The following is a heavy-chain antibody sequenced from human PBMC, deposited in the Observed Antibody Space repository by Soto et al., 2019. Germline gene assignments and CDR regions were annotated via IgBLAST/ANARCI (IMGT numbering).Heavy chain of an antibody. Sequence: GASVEVCCKASGYTFTSYGISWVRQAPGQGLEWMGWISAYNGNTNYAQKLQGRVTMTTDTSTSTAYMELRSLRSDDTAVYYCARDTPGDLAIYYYGMDVWGQGTTVTVSS. CDR3: ARDTPGDLAIYYYGMDV. D-gene: IGHD4-17*01. J-gene: IGHJ6*02. CDR2: ISAYNGNT. V-gene: IGHV1-18*01. CDR1: GYTFTSYG.